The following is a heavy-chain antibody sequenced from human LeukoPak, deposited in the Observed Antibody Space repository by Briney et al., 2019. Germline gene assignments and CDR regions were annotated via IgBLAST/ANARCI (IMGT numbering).Heavy chain of an antibody. CDR1: GFTFSSYW. CDR3: AREVGSTDY. V-gene: IGHV3-74*01. Sequence: GGSLRLSCAASGFTFSSYWMHWVRQPPGKGLVWVSHINGEGSDTNYADSVKGRFTISRDNAKNTLYLQMNSLGAEDTAVYYCAREVGSTDYWGQGTLVTVS. D-gene: IGHD1-26*01. CDR2: INGEGSDT. J-gene: IGHJ4*02.